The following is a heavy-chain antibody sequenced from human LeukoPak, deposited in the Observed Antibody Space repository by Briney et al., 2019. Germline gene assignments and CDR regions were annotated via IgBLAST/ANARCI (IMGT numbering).Heavy chain of an antibody. J-gene: IGHJ3*02. CDR2: IYYSGST. V-gene: IGHV4-59*08. Sequence: PSETLSLTCTVSGGSISSYYWSWIRQPPGKGLEWIGYIYYSGSTNYNPSLKSRVTISVDTSENQFSLKLSSVTAADTAVYYCARHMTRGNWDDAFDIWGQGTMVTVSS. CDR1: GGSISSYY. CDR3: ARHMTRGNWDDAFDI. D-gene: IGHD7-27*01.